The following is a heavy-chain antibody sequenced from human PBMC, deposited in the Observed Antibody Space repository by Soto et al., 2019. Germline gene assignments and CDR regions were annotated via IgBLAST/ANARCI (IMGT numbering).Heavy chain of an antibody. D-gene: IGHD3-10*01. V-gene: IGHV3-11*01. Sequence: GGSLRLSCAASGFTLSGYYMTWMRQAPGKGLEWVSFIGKTGSDIHYADSVEGRFTISRDNAKNSLYLQMNSLRAEDTAVYYCAREIGNRLPYGPVDYWGQGTLVTVSS. CDR2: IGKTGSDI. J-gene: IGHJ4*02. CDR3: AREIGNRLPYGPVDY. CDR1: GFTLSGYY.